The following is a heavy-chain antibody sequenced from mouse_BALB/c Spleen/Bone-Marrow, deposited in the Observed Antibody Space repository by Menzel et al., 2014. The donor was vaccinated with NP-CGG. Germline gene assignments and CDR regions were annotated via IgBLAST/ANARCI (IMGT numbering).Heavy chain of an antibody. CDR2: FNPYNDDS. CDR1: GYIFTAYV. J-gene: IGHJ2*01. V-gene: IGHV1-14*01. Sequence: EVKLVESGPELVKPGASVKMSCKASGYIFTAYVMHWVKQKPGQGLEWIGFFNPYNDDSNYNEKFKGKATLTSDKSSSTAYMELSSLTSEDSAVYYCAREGWLLCFDYWGQGTTLTVSS. D-gene: IGHD2-3*01. CDR3: AREGWLLCFDY.